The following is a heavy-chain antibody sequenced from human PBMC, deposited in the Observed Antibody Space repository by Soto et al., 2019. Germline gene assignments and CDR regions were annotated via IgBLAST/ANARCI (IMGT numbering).Heavy chain of an antibody. J-gene: IGHJ6*02. D-gene: IGHD2-15*01. Sequence: SVKVSCKASGGTFRNYGIGWVRQAPGQGLEWMGGIIPVFGTTNYAQKFQGRVTITADESTSTAYIEVSSLRSEDTAMFYCGRYCSGGSCHTLDYYGMDVWGQGTTVTSP. CDR3: GRYCSGGSCHTLDYYGMDV. CDR2: IIPVFGTT. V-gene: IGHV1-69*13. CDR1: GGTFRNYG.